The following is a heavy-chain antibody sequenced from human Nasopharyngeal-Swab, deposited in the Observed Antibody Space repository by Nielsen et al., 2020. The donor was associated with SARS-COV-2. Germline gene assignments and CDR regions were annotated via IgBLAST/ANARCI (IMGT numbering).Heavy chain of an antibody. J-gene: IGHJ3*02. D-gene: IGHD3-22*01. V-gene: IGHV4-4*08. Sequence: WSRQPPGKGLQWIGRIYTSGNTNYNASLKSRVTISRDTSKNQFSLKLNSGTAADKAMYFCARAPPESYYDSSGYPPGGVFDIWGQGTMVTVSS. CDR2: IYTSGNT. CDR3: ARAPPESYYDSSGYPPGGVFDI.